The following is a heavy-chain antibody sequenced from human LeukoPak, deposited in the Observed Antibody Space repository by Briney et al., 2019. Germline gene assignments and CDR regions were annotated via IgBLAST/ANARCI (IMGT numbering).Heavy chain of an antibody. CDR2: ISSSSSTI. Sequence: GGSLRLSCAASGFTFSSYSMNWVRQAPGKGLEWVSYISSSSSTIYYADSVKGRFTISRDNAKNSLYLQMDSLRAEDTAVYYCARDPEGSSWCYSGQGTLVTISS. D-gene: IGHD6-13*01. CDR1: GFTFSSYS. CDR3: ARDPEGSSWCY. V-gene: IGHV3-48*04. J-gene: IGHJ4*02.